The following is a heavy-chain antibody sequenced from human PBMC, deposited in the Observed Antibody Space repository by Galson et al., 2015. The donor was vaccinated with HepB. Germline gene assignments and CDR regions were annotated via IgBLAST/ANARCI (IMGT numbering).Heavy chain of an antibody. Sequence: SVKVSCKASGYTFTSYAMHWVRQAPGQRLEWMGWINAGNGNTKYSQKFQGRVTITRDTSASTAYMELSSLRSEDTAVYYCARVRMVRGVIITFDYWGQGTLVTVSS. CDR3: ARVRMVRGVIITFDY. CDR2: INAGNGNT. J-gene: IGHJ4*02. V-gene: IGHV1-3*01. D-gene: IGHD3-10*01. CDR1: GYTFTSYA.